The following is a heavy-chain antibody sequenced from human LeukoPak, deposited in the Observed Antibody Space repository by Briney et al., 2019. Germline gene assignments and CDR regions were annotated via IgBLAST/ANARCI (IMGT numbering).Heavy chain of an antibody. CDR1: GYSISSGYY. J-gene: IGHJ4*02. CDR3: ATRFKMTTVTANYYFDY. CDR2: IYHSGST. V-gene: IGHV4-38-2*01. Sequence: SETLSLTCAVSGYSISSGYYWGRIRQPPGKGLEWIGSIYHSGSTYYNPSLKSRVTISVDTSKNQSSLKLSSVTAADTAVYYCATRFKMTTVTANYYFDYWGQGTLVTVSS. D-gene: IGHD4-17*01.